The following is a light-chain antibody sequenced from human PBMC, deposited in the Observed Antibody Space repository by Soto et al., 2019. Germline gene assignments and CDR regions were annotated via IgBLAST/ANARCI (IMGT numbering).Light chain of an antibody. V-gene: IGLV1-40*01. CDR3: SSFTSRSTLI. CDR1: SSNIGAGFD. CDR2: GNT. Sequence: QSVLTQPPSVSGAPGQRVTISCTGSSSNIGAGFDVLWYQQLPGTAPKLLIYGNTNRPSGVPDRFSGSKSGTSASLAITGLQAEDEADYYCSSFTSRSTLIFGGGTKVTVL. J-gene: IGLJ2*01.